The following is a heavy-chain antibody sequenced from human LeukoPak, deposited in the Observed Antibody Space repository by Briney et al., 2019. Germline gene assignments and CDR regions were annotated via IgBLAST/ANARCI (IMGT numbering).Heavy chain of an antibody. D-gene: IGHD2-15*01. CDR3: AKNKFPRCTGGSCYFDY. J-gene: IGHJ4*02. V-gene: IGHV3-23*01. CDR1: GFPFNNYA. Sequence: GGPLTLSCAASGFPFNNYAMSWARQPPGRGLEWVSCIRGSGNSKYHADSVKGRFTISRDNSKSTMYLHMNSVRAEDTALYYCAKNKFPRCTGGSCYFDYWGQGTPVTVSS. CDR2: IRGSGNSK.